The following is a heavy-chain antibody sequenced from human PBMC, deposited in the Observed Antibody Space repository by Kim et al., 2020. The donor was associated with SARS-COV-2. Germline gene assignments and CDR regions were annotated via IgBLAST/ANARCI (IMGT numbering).Heavy chain of an antibody. CDR3: AKDPPITMVRRAQQEPSDY. CDR1: GFTFSSYA. V-gene: IGHV3-23*01. D-gene: IGHD3-10*01. J-gene: IGHJ4*02. CDR2: ISGSGGST. Sequence: GGSLRLSCAASGFTFSSYAMSWVRQAPGKGLEWVSAISGSGGSTYYADSVKGRFTISRDNSKNTLYLQMNSLRAEDTAVYYCAKDPPITMVRRAQQEPSDYWGQGTLVTVSS.